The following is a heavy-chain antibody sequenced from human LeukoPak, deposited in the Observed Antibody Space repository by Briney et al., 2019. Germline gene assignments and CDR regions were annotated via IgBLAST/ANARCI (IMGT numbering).Heavy chain of an antibody. CDR3: AREGD. CDR1: GFTFSNSW. V-gene: IGHV3-7*01. Sequence: QPGGSLRLSCAASGFTFSNSWMSWVRQAPGKGLEWVANIKEDGSEKKYVDSVKGRFTISRDNTKSSLYLQMNSLRAEDTAVYYCAREGDWGQGTPVTVSS. CDR2: IKEDGSEK. D-gene: IGHD3-16*01. J-gene: IGHJ4*02.